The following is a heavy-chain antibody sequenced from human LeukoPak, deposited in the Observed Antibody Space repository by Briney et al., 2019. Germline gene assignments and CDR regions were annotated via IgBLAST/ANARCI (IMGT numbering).Heavy chain of an antibody. CDR3: AKDLYYGSGPGDY. D-gene: IGHD3-10*01. Sequence: PGGSLRLSCAASGFTFSSYAMHWVRQAPGKGLEWVAVISYDGSNKYYADSVKGRFTISRDNSKNTLYLQMNSLRAEDTAVYYCAKDLYYGSGPGDYWGQGTLVTVSS. J-gene: IGHJ4*02. V-gene: IGHV3-30-3*01. CDR2: ISYDGSNK. CDR1: GFTFSSYA.